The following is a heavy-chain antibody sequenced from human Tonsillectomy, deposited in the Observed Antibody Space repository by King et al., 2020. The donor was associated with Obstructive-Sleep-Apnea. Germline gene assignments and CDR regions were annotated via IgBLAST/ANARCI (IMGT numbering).Heavy chain of an antibody. V-gene: IGHV3-7*03. CDR3: AGITMVRGVIGY. J-gene: IGHJ4*02. Sequence: VQLVESGGGLVQPGGSLRLSCAAFGFTFSSYWMSWVRQAPGKGLEGVANIKQDGSEKYYVDSVGGRFTISKDNAKNSLYLQMNSLRAEDTAVYYCAGITMVRGVIGYWGQGTLVTVSS. CDR2: IKQDGSEK. CDR1: GFTFSSYW. D-gene: IGHD3-10*01.